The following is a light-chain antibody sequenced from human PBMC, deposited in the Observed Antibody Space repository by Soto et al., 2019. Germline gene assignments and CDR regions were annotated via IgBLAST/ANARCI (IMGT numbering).Light chain of an antibody. CDR1: QIVPGNY. CDR2: RAS. J-gene: IGKJ1*01. CDR3: QQHTSPPWT. V-gene: IGKV3-20*01. Sequence: DIVSKQSPGTLSLSLGERATLSCRASQIVPGNYLPGLQKRPGQAPRLLIHRASSRATGIPDRFSGSGSGTDFTLTITRLEPEDFAVYYCQQHTSPPWTLGQATEVDIK.